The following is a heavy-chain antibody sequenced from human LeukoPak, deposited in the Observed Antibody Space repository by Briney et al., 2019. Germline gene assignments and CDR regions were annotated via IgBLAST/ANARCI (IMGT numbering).Heavy chain of an antibody. CDR2: ISAYNGNT. Sequence: ASVKVSCKASGYTFTSYAMNWVRQAPGQGLEWMGWISAYNGNTNYAQKFQGRVTMTTDTSTSTAYMELRSLRSDDTAVYYCAREDYYYYYMDVWGKGTTVTISS. J-gene: IGHJ6*03. CDR3: AREDYYYYYMDV. CDR1: GYTFTSYA. V-gene: IGHV1-18*01.